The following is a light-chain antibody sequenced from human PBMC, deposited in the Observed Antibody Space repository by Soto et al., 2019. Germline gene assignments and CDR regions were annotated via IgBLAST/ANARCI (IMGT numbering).Light chain of an antibody. CDR3: QQYNNWPPWT. Sequence: EIVMTQPPVTLSVSPGERATLSCRASQSVDSNLAWYQQKPGQAPRLLIYGASTRATGIPARFSGSGSGTEFTLTISSLQSEDFAVYYCQQYNNWPPWTFGQGTTVEIK. V-gene: IGKV3-15*01. CDR2: GAS. J-gene: IGKJ1*01. CDR1: QSVDSN.